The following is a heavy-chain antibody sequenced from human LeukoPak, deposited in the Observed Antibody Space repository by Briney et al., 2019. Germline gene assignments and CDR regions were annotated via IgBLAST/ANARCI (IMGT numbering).Heavy chain of an antibody. V-gene: IGHV4-59*01. CDR1: GGSISSYY. D-gene: IGHD6-13*01. CDR3: ARGVYIAAAQYAY. J-gene: IGHJ4*02. Sequence: SETLSLTCTVSGGSISSYYWSWIRQPPGKGLEWIGYIYYSGTTNYNPSLKSRVTISVNTSKNQFSLKLSPVTAADTAVYYCARGVYIAAAQYAYWGQGTLVTVSS. CDR2: IYYSGTT.